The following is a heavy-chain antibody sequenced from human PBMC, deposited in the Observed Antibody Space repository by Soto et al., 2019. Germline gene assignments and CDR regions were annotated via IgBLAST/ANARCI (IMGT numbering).Heavy chain of an antibody. CDR1: GFTFSSYW. CDR2: IKQDGSEK. CDR3: ARVDGYDLNFSDY. V-gene: IGHV3-7*01. Sequence: EVQLVESGGGLVQPGGSLRLSCAASGFTFSSYWMSWVRQAPGKGLEWVANIKQDGSEKYYVDSVKGRFTISRDNAKNSLYLQMNSLRAEDTAVYYCARVDGYDLNFSDYWGQGTLVTVSS. D-gene: IGHD5-12*01. J-gene: IGHJ4*02.